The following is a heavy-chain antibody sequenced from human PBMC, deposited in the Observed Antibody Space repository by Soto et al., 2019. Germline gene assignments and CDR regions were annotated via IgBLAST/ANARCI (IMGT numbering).Heavy chain of an antibody. CDR1: GYGFAGYW. CDR3: ARQIYDSDTGPNFQYYFDS. D-gene: IGHD3-22*01. J-gene: IGHJ4*02. V-gene: IGHV5-10-1*01. CDR2: IDPSDSQA. Sequence: GESLKISCKGSGYGFAGYWITWVRQKPGKGLEWMGRIDPSDSQAYYSPSFRGHVTISATKSITTVFLQWSSLRASDTAMYYCARQIYDSDTGPNFQYYFDSWGQGTPVTVSS.